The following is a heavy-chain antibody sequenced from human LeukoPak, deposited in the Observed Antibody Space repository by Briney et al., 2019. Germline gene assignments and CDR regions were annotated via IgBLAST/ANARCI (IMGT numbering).Heavy chain of an antibody. CDR1: GFTFNNYG. V-gene: IGHV3-7*01. CDR3: ARNGNSYCYYMDV. D-gene: IGHD2-8*01. J-gene: IGHJ6*03. Sequence: GGTLRLSCAASGFTFNNYGMTWVGQAPRQGLGWVAIIKQDGSEKDYVDSVKGRFTTSRDNAKNSLFLQMNSLRAEDTAVYYCARNGNSYCYYMDVWGKGTTVTVSS. CDR2: IKQDGSEK.